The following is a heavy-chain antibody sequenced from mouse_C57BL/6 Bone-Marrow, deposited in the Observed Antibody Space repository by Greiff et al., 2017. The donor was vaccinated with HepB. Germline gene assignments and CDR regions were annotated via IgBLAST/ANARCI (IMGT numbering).Heavy chain of an antibody. D-gene: IGHD1-1*01. CDR2: IYPSDSET. Sequence: QVQLQQPGAELVRPGSSVKLSCKASGYTFTSYWMDWVKQRPGQGLEWIGNIYPSDSETHYNQKFKDKATLTVDKSSSTASMQVSSLTSEDSAVYYCARKVITTVVKDYTMDYWGQGTSVTVSS. V-gene: IGHV1-61*01. CDR1: GYTFTSYW. CDR3: ARKVITTVVKDYTMDY. J-gene: IGHJ4*01.